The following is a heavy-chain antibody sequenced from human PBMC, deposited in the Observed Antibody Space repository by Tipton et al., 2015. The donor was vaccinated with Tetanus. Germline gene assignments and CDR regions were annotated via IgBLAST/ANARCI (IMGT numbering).Heavy chain of an antibody. J-gene: IGHJ6*02. CDR2: IDPRDSEA. CDR3: ARSLSKYYFYHGLDV. D-gene: IGHD2-2*01. Sequence: QLVQSGADVKKPGESLKISCQTSGYNFSHYSIGWVRQMPGKGLEWVGIIDPRDSEARYGPSFRGQVIISADKSISTTYLHWGSLTASDTAIYYCARSLSKYYFYHGLDVWGQGTTVTVSS. V-gene: IGHV5-51*01. CDR1: GYNFSHYS.